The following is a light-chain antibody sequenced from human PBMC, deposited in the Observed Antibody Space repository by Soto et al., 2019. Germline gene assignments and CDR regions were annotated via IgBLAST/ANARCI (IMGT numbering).Light chain of an antibody. CDR3: QQYNSYGT. CDR1: QSIGSS. Sequence: DIQMTQTPSTLSASVGDRVTITFRASQSIGSSLAWYQQKPGKGPKPLIYDASTLESGVPSRFSGSGFGTEFALTISSLQPDDFATFYCQQYNSYGTFGQGTKVDIK. J-gene: IGKJ2*01. CDR2: DAS. V-gene: IGKV1-5*01.